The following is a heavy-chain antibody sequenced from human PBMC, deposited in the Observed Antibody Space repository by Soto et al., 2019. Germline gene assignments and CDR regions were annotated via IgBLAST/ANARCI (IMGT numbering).Heavy chain of an antibody. D-gene: IGHD2-2*01. CDR1: GFTFSSYA. CDR3: AKDYIVVVPAAPSWYDY. Sequence: VQLLESGGGLVQPGGSLRLSCAASGFTFSSYAMSWVRQAPGKGLEWVSAISGSGGSTYYADSVKGRFTISRDNSKNTLYLQMNSLRAEDTAVYYCAKDYIVVVPAAPSWYDYWGQGTLVTVSS. V-gene: IGHV3-23*01. J-gene: IGHJ4*02. CDR2: ISGSGGST.